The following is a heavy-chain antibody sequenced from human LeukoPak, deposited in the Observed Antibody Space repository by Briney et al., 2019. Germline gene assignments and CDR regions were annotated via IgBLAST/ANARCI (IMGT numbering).Heavy chain of an antibody. CDR3: ARVRYRLAETYIDY. D-gene: IGHD3-16*01. J-gene: IGHJ4*02. CDR1: GYIFTGYY. CDR2: INPTSGDT. Sequence: ASVKVPCRASGYIFTGYYMHWVRQAPGQGLAWMGWINPTSGDTNYAQKFQGRVTMTRDTSISTAYMELSRLRSDDTAVYYCARVRYRLAETYIDYWGQGTLVTVSS. V-gene: IGHV1-2*02.